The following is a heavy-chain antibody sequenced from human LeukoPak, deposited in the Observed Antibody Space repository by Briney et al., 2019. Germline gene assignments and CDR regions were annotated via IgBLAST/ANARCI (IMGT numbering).Heavy chain of an antibody. J-gene: IGHJ6*03. Sequence: WASVKVSCKASGGTFSSYAISWVRQAPGQGLEWMGGIIPIFGTANYVQKFQGRVTITADESTSTAYMELSSLRSEDTAVYYCARSVDLGIRFTSRDYYYYMDVWGKGTTVTVSS. V-gene: IGHV1-69*01. CDR1: GGTFSSYA. CDR3: ARSVDLGIRFTSRDYYYYMDV. CDR2: IIPIFGTA. D-gene: IGHD7-27*01.